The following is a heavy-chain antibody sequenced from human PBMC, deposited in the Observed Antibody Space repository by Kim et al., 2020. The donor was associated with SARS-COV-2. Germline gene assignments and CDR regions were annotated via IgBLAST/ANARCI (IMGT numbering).Heavy chain of an antibody. CDR2: ISGSGGST. CDR1: GFTFSSYA. D-gene: IGHD3-22*01. Sequence: GGSLRLSCAASGFTFSSYAMSWVRQAPGKGLEWVSAISGSGGSTYYADSVKGRFTISRDNSKNTLYLQMNSLRAEDTAVYYCAKGLTKSAYDSSGSDYWGQGTLVTVSS. V-gene: IGHV3-23*01. J-gene: IGHJ4*02. CDR3: AKGLTKSAYDSSGSDY.